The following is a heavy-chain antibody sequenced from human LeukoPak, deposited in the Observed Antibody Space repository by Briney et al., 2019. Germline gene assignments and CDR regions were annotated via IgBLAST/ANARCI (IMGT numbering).Heavy chain of an antibody. D-gene: IGHD6-19*01. Sequence: GASVKVSSKASGYTFTGYYMHWVRQAPGQGLEWMGRINPNSGGTNYAQKFQGRVTMTRDTSISTAYMELSRLRSDDTAVYYCARVTLRGWEDYWGQGTLVTVSS. CDR3: ARVTLRGWEDY. CDR1: GYTFTGYY. V-gene: IGHV1-2*06. J-gene: IGHJ4*02. CDR2: INPNSGGT.